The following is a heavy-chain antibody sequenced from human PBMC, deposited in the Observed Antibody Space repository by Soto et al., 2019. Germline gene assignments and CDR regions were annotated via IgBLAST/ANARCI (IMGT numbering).Heavy chain of an antibody. J-gene: IGHJ3*02. Sequence: SLRLSCAASGFTFSSYGMHWVRQAPGKGLEWVAVISYDGSNKYYADSVKGRFTISRDNSKNTLYLQMNSLRAEDTAVYYCAKSPGIAAAGDAFDIWGQGTMVTVSS. CDR2: ISYDGSNK. D-gene: IGHD6-13*01. CDR1: GFTFSSYG. V-gene: IGHV3-30*18. CDR3: AKSPGIAAAGDAFDI.